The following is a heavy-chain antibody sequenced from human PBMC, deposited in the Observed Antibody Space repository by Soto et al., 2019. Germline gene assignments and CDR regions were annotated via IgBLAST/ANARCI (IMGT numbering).Heavy chain of an antibody. CDR2: ISSSSGST. J-gene: IGHJ4*02. D-gene: IGHD5-18*01. CDR1: GFTFSTYA. CDR3: AIQPLKVPLRFDY. V-gene: IGHV3-23*01. Sequence: EVQLLESGGGLVQPGGSLRLSCAASGFTFSTYAMAWVRQAPGKGLEWVSSISSSSGSTFYADSVKGRFTISRDNSENTLSLQMNSLRAEDTAVYYCAIQPLKVPLRFDYWGQGTLVTVSS.